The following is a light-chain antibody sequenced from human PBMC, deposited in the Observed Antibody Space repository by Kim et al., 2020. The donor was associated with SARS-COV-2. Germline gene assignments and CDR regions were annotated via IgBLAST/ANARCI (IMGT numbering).Light chain of an antibody. Sequence: AAGRTARRACGGNSSGSKSVHWYQQKPGQAPVVVIYYDSDRPSGIPERFSGSNSGNTATLTISRVEAGDEADYYCQVWDSSSDHPVFGGGTKLTVL. CDR2: YDS. J-gene: IGLJ2*01. CDR1: SSGSKS. CDR3: QVWDSSSDHPV. V-gene: IGLV3-21*04.